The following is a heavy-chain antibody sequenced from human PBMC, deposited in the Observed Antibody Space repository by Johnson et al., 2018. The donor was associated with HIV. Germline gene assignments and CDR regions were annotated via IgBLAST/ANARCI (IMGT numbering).Heavy chain of an antibody. CDR2: TSYDGSNK. D-gene: IGHD6-19*01. CDR1: GFTFSSYA. J-gene: IGHJ3*02. CDR3: AGGSCWYSDAFDI. Sequence: QVQLVESGGGVVQPGRSLRLSCAASGFTFSSYAMHWVRQAPGKGLEWVAVTSYDGSNKYYADSVKGRFTISRDNSKNTLYLQMHSLRAEDTAVYYCAGGSCWYSDAFDIWGQGKMVTVSS. V-gene: IGHV3-30-3*01.